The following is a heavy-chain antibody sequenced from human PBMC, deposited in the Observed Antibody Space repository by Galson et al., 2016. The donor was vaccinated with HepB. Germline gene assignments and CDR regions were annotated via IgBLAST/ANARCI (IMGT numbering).Heavy chain of an antibody. D-gene: IGHD1-14*01. J-gene: IGHJ3*01. CDR2: INPADSDT. V-gene: IGHV5-51*01. CDR1: GYDFPTYW. CDR3: ARRDHDGLVG. Sequence: QSGAEVKKPGKSLRISCKPSGYDFPTYWIGWVRQMPGKGLEWMGIINPADSDTRYSPSFRGQVTISADKSVTTAYLQWSSLKASDTAMYYCARRDHDGLVGWGQGTMVTVSS.